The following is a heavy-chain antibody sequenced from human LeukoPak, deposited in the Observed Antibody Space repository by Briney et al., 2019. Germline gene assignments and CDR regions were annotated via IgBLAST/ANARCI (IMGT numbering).Heavy chain of an antibody. Sequence: ASVTVSCKASGGTFSSYAISWVRQAPGRGLEWMGGIIPIFGTANYAQKFQGRVTITTDESTSTAYMELSSLRSEDTAVYYCATDYYDSPLDYWGQGTLVTVSS. CDR3: ATDYYDSPLDY. J-gene: IGHJ4*02. CDR1: GGTFSSYA. V-gene: IGHV1-69*05. D-gene: IGHD3-22*01. CDR2: IIPIFGTA.